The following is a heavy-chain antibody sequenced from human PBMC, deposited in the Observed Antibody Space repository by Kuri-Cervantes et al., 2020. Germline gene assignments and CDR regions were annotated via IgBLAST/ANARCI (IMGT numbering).Heavy chain of an antibody. D-gene: IGHD3/OR15-3a*01. Sequence: GGSLRLSCAASGFTFSNYWMIWVRQAPGKGLEWVANIKRDGGLKYYADSVKGRFTISRDNAKNSLYLEMNTLRAEDTAVYYCARDPTQGLYYFDYWGQGTLVTVSS. CDR2: IKRDGGLK. V-gene: IGHV3-7*01. CDR3: ARDPTQGLYYFDY. CDR1: GFTFSNYW. J-gene: IGHJ4*02.